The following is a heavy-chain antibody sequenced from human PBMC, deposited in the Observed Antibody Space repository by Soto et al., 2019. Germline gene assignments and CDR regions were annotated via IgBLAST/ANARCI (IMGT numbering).Heavy chain of an antibody. CDR3: AKDLVFQSGYYSGRHYCAP. D-gene: IGHD3-3*01. Sequence: GGCLRHSCAAAGFPFSSYGMNWVRQAPGKGLEWVSAISGSDGTTHYADSVRGRFTISRDNSNNTVFLQMNSLRVEDTGLYYCAKDLVFQSGYYSGRHYCAPCGQRALFTTSS. J-gene: IGHJ5*02. V-gene: IGHV3-23*01. CDR2: ISGSDGTT. CDR1: GFPFSSYG.